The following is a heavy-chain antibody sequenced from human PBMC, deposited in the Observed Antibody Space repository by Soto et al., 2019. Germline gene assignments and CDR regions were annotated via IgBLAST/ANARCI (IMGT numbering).Heavy chain of an antibody. CDR1: GFTFSGSA. CDR3: TRPFDGNYDFWSGYYISPDYYYGMDV. Sequence: GSLRLSCAASGFTFSGSAMHWVRQASGKGLEWVGRIRNKANIYVTAYAASVKGRFTISRDDSKNTAYLQMNSLKTEDTAVYYCTRPFDGNYDFWSGYYISPDYYYGMDVWGQGTTVTVSS. D-gene: IGHD3-3*01. V-gene: IGHV3-73*01. CDR2: IRNKANIYVT. J-gene: IGHJ6*02.